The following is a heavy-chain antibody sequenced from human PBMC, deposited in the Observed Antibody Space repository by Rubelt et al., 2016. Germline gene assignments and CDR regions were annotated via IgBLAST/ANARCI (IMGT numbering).Heavy chain of an antibody. D-gene: IGHD2-2*01. CDR2: INHSGST. J-gene: IGHJ5*02. V-gene: IGHV4-34*01. Sequence: QVQLQQWGAGLLKPSETLSLTCAVYGGSFSGYYWSWIRQPPGKGLEWIGEINHSGSTNYNPSLKSRVTIAVVRSRSLYSLKLCAVTAADTAVYYCASVYRRSSSCYLNGIDPWGQGTLVTVSS. CDR1: GGSFSGYY. CDR3: ASVYRRSSSCYLNGIDP.